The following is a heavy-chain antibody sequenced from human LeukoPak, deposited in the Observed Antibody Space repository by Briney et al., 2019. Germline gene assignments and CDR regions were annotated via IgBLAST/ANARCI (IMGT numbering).Heavy chain of an antibody. Sequence: GGSLRLSCAASGFTFSSYAMHWVRQAPGKGLEYVSAISSNGGSTYYANSVKGRFTISRDNSKNTLYLQMGSLRAEDMAVYYSARDFEYSSGXXGXDXXGQGXXXTV. D-gene: IGHD6-19*01. V-gene: IGHV3-64*01. CDR1: GFTFSSYA. CDR3: ARDFEYSSGXXGXDX. CDR2: ISSNGGST. J-gene: IGHJ4*02.